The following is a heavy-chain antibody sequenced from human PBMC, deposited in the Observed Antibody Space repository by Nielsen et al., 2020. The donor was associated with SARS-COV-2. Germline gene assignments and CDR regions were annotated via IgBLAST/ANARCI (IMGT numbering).Heavy chain of an antibody. CDR2: IRSKANSYAT. Sequence: GGSLRLSCAASGFTFSGSAMHWVRQASGKGLEWVGRIRSKANSYATAYAASVKGRFTISRDDSKNTAYLQMNCLKTEDTAVYYCTRPSISTIFGVVTHPPYYYMDVWGKGTTVTVSS. CDR3: TRPSISTIFGVVTHPPYYYMDV. CDR1: GFTFSGSA. D-gene: IGHD3-3*01. J-gene: IGHJ6*03. V-gene: IGHV3-73*01.